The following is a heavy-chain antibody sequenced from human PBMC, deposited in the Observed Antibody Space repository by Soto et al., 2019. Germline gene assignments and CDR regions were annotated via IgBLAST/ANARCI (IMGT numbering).Heavy chain of an antibody. J-gene: IGHJ3*02. CDR2: IWHDGSNK. Sequence: QVQLVESGGGVVQPGRSLRLSCAASGFTFSSYGMHRVRQDPGKGLAWVAVIWHDGSNKYYADSVKIRFTISRDNSKNTVYLQVNSLRAEDTAVYYCARGPIVVVVAATPGGAFDIWGQGTMVTVSS. CDR1: GFTFSSYG. CDR3: ARGPIVVVVAATPGGAFDI. D-gene: IGHD2-15*01. V-gene: IGHV3-33*01.